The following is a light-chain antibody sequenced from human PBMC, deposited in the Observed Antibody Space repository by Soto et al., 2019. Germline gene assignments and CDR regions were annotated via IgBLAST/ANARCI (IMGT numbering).Light chain of an antibody. V-gene: IGKV3-20*01. CDR3: QQYDNSRT. J-gene: IGKJ1*01. Sequence: EIVLTQSPGTLSLSPGERATLSCRASQTVSSDYLAWYQQKPGPAPRLLTYGVSTRATGFPDRFSGSGSGTDFTLTISRLEPEDFAMYYCQQYDNSRTFGQGTKVEIK. CDR1: QTVSSDY. CDR2: GVS.